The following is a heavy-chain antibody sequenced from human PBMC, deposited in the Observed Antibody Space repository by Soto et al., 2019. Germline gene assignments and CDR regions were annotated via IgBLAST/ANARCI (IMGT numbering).Heavy chain of an antibody. CDR3: ASPGPYSGSYNY. CDR2: TRNKANSYTT. D-gene: IGHD1-26*01. J-gene: IGHJ4*02. CDR1: VFTFSDHY. V-gene: IGHV3-72*01. Sequence: PRWSLRLSCSASVFTFSDHYMDWFRQAPGKGLEWVGRTRNKANSYTTEYAASVKGRFTISRDDSKNSLYLQMNSLKTEDTAVYYCASPGPYSGSYNYWGQGTLVTVSS.